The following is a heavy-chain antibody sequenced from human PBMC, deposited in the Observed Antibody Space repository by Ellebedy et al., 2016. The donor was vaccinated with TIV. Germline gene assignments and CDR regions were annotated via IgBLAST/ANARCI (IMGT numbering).Heavy chain of an antibody. CDR3: ARLGGAYSIALAGVAY. Sequence: GESLKISCKGSGYTFTRYWIGWVRQIPGKGLEWMGIIFPVDSDTRYSPSFQGQVTISVDMSINTTYLQWSSLKASDTAMYYCARLGGAYSIALAGVAYWGQGTLVTVSS. CDR2: IFPVDSDT. CDR1: GYTFTRYW. V-gene: IGHV5-51*01. J-gene: IGHJ4*02. D-gene: IGHD6-19*01.